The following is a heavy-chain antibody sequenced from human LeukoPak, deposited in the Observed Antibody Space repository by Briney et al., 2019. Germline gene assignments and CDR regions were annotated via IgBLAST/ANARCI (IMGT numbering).Heavy chain of an antibody. V-gene: IGHV1-18*01. CDR2: ISAYNGNT. CDR1: GYTFTSYG. CDR3: ARDLSYYYGSGSYYTPFGDAFDI. Sequence: ASVKVSCKASGYTFTSYGFSWVRQPPAQGLEWMGLISAYNGNTNYAQTLQGRVTMTTDISTRTAYMELRSLRSDDTAVYYCARDLSYYYGSGSYYTPFGDAFDIWGQGTMVTVSS. D-gene: IGHD3-10*01. J-gene: IGHJ3*02.